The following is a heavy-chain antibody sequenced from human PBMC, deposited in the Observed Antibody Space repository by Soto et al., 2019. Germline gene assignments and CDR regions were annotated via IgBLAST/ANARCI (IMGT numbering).Heavy chain of an antibody. CDR2: FYYSGST. CDR3: ARGALTTYFDY. J-gene: IGHJ4*02. V-gene: IGHV4-59*01. CDR1: GGSISSYY. Sequence: QVQLQESGPGLVKPSETLYLTCAVSGGSISSYYWSWIRQPPGKGLEWIGYFYYSGSTNYNPSLKSRVTISVDTSKKQFSLKLSSVTAADTAVYYCARGALTTYFDYWGQGTLVTVSS.